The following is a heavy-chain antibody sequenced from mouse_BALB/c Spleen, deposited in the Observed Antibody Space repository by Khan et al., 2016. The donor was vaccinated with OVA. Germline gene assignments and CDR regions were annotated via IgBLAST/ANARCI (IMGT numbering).Heavy chain of an antibody. CDR1: GYSFTSYY. D-gene: IGHD2-2*01. V-gene: IGHV1S135*01. J-gene: IGHJ3*01. CDR3: ARHGYVAWFAY. Sequence: EVQLQQSGPELMKPGTSVKISCKASGYSFTSYYIHWVKQSHGKSLEWIGYIDPFNGDTTYNQKFKGKATLTVDKSSSTAYMHLSSLTSEDSAVYSCARHGYVAWFAYWGQGTLVTVSA. CDR2: IDPFNGDT.